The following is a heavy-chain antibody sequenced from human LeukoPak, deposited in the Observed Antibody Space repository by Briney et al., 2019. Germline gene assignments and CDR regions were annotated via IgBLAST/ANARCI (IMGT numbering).Heavy chain of an antibody. CDR2: IIPIFGTA. Sequence: ASVKVSCKASGGTFSSYAISWERQAPGQGLEWMGGIIPIFGTANYAQKFQGRVTITADESTSTAYMELSSLRSEDTAVYYCARGGHNWFDPWGQGTLVTVSS. CDR1: GGTFSSYA. CDR3: ARGGHNWFDP. J-gene: IGHJ5*02. V-gene: IGHV1-69*13.